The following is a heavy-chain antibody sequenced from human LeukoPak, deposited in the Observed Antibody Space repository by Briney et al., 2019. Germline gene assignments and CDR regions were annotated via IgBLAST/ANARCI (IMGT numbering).Heavy chain of an antibody. J-gene: IGHJ4*02. V-gene: IGHV1-24*01. Sequence: ASVKVSCKVSGYTLTELSMHWVRQAPGKGLEWMGGFDPEDGETLYAQKFQGRVTMTEDTSTDTAYMELSSLRSEDTAVYYCATASRYSSGWYTGSYFDYWGQGTLVTVSS. D-gene: IGHD6-19*01. CDR2: FDPEDGET. CDR3: ATASRYSSGWYTGSYFDY. CDR1: GYTLTELS.